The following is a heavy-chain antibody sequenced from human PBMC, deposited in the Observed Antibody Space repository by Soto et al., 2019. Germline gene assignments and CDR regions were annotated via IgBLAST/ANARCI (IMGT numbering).Heavy chain of an antibody. D-gene: IGHD2-15*01. Sequence: QVQLVQSGAEVKKPGSSVKVSCKASGGILSSYVISWVRQAPGQGLEWMGGIIPIYGTANYAEKFQGRVTSTADETTSTAYMELSKLRSEDPAMFNLVRDFGGCRACRCRYNWFGPWGQGNLVNVSS. CDR1: GGILSSYV. CDR2: IIPIYGTA. J-gene: IGHJ5*02. CDR3: VRDFGGCRACRCRYNWFGP. V-gene: IGHV1-69*01.